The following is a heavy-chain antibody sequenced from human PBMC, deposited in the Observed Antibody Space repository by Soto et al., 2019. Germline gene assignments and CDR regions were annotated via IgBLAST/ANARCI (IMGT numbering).Heavy chain of an antibody. CDR3: ARLSGDHSAFFSYGMDA. Sequence: WGSLRLSCAASGFTFDTYWMNWVRQAPGKGPEWLSGIYSDGTISSYADSVKGRFTISRDNARNTLSLQMNSLRADDTAVYYCARLSGDHSAFFSYGMDAWGQGTTVTVSS. V-gene: IGHV3-74*01. J-gene: IGHJ6*02. CDR2: IYSDGTIS. CDR1: GFTFDTYW. D-gene: IGHD2-21*01.